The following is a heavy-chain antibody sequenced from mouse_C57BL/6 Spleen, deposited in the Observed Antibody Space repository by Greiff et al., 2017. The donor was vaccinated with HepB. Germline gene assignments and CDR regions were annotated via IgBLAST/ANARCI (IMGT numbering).Heavy chain of an antibody. Sequence: VQLQQSGAELVRPGASVKLSCTASGFNIKDDYMHWVKQRPEQGLEWIGWIDPENGDTEYASKFQGKATITADTSSNTAYLQLSSLTSEDTAVYYCTRGGPYYFDYWGQGTTLTVSS. J-gene: IGHJ2*01. CDR2: IDPENGDT. V-gene: IGHV14-4*01. CDR3: TRGGPYYFDY. CDR1: GFNIKDDY. D-gene: IGHD1-1*02.